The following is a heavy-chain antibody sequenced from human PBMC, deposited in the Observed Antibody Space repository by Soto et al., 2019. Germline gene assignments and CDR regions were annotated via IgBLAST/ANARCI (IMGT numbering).Heavy chain of an antibody. V-gene: IGHV3-23*01. Sequence: EVQLLESGGGLEQPGGSLRLSCAASGFTFSSYAMNWVRQAPGKGLEWVSGMSGDGGRTYYADSVKGRFTISRDNFKNTLFLQMNSLRAEDTAVYYCAARFDSGGWYYGAFDIWGQGTMVTVSS. J-gene: IGHJ3*02. CDR1: GFTFSSYA. D-gene: IGHD6-19*01. CDR2: MSGDGGRT. CDR3: AARFDSGGWYYGAFDI.